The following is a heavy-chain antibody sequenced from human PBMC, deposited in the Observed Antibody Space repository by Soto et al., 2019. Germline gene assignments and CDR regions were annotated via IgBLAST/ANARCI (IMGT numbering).Heavy chain of an antibody. CDR2: LSNTGRRT. J-gene: IGHJ4*02. D-gene: IGHD1-26*01. CDR1: VFPFGANA. Sequence: GALRVSCIVSVFPFGANAMSWVRQAPGKGLEWVSGLSNTGRRTSYADSVKGRFNISRDNSENTVYLQMNSLRVEDTAVYYCATEMGATQGPFDNWGQGTLVTVYS. V-gene: IGHV3-23*01. CDR3: ATEMGATQGPFDN.